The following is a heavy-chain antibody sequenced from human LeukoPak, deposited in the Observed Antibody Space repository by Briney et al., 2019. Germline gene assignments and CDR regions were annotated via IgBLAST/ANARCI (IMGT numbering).Heavy chain of an antibody. CDR2: IYYSGNT. J-gene: IGHJ4*02. CDR1: GFNFSTYWM. CDR3: ARVLAVARIDY. D-gene: IGHD6-19*01. V-gene: IGHV4-39*07. Sequence: GSLRLSCTASGFNFSTYWMTWVRQVPGKGLEWIGSIYYSGNTYYNASLKSRVTISVDTSKNQFSLKLSSVTAADTAVYYCARVLAVARIDYWGQGTLVTVSS.